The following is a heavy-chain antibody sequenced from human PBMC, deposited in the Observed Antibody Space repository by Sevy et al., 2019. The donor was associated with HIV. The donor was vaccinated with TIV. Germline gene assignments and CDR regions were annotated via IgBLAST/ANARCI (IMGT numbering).Heavy chain of an antibody. D-gene: IGHD5-12*01. CDR1: GFTLSDAW. CDR2: IKSKADGGAT. Sequence: GGSLRLSCAASGFTLSDAWMSWVRQAPGKGLEWVGRIKSKADGGATDYAAPVKGRFTISRDDSKNSLFLQMNSLKVEDTAVYYCATGRGGVYNYRGYFQYWGQGSLVTVSS. CDR3: ATGRGGVYNYRGYFQY. V-gene: IGHV3-15*01. J-gene: IGHJ1*01.